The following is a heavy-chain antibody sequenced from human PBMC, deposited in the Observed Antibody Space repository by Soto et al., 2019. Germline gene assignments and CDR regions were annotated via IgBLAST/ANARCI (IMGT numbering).Heavy chain of an antibody. CDR2: IYPGDSDT. CDR1: GYSFTTYW. D-gene: IGHD2-2*01. Sequence: PGESLKISCKGSGYSFTTYWIGWVRQMPGKGLEWMGIIYPGDSDTRYSPSFQGQVTISADKSISTAYLQWSSLKASDTAMYYCACFIYQGRVPRYLDYWGQGSLVTVSS. V-gene: IGHV5-51*01. J-gene: IGHJ4*02. CDR3: ACFIYQGRVPRYLDY.